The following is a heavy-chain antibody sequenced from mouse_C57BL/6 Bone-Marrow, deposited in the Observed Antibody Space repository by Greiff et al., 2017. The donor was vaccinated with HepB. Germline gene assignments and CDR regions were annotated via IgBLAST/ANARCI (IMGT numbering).Heavy chain of an antibody. V-gene: IGHV1-15*01. CDR2: IDPETGGT. CDR3: NTVAYYFDY. Sequence: VKLLESGAELVRPGASVTLSCKASGYTFTDYEMHWVKQTPVHGLEWIGAIDPETGGTAYNQKFKGKAILTADKSSSTAYMELRSLTSEDSAVYYCNTVAYYFDYWGQGTTLTVSS. D-gene: IGHD1-1*01. J-gene: IGHJ2*01. CDR1: GYTFTDYE.